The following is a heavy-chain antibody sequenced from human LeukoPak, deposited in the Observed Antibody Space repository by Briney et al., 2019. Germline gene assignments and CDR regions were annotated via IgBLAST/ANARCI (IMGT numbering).Heavy chain of an antibody. CDR3: ARGNGDYGY. CDR2: INHSGST. V-gene: IGHV4-34*01. D-gene: IGHD4-17*01. CDR1: GGSFSGYY. Sequence: NPSETLSLTCAVYGGSFSGYYWSWIRQPPGKGLEWIGEINHSGSTNHNPSLKSRVTISVDMSKNQFSLKLSSVTAADTAVYYCARGNGDYGYWGQGTLVTVSS. J-gene: IGHJ4*02.